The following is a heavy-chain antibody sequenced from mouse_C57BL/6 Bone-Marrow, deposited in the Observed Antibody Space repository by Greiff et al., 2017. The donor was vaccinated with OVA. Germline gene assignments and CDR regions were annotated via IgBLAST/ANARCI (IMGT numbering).Heavy chain of an antibody. CDR1: GFTFSSYG. V-gene: IGHV5-6*01. CDR2: ISSGGSYT. D-gene: IGHD1-1*01. J-gene: IGHJ2*01. CDR3: ARHGDYGSFFDY. Sequence: EVKLMEPGGDLVKPGGSLKLSCAASGFTFSSYGMSWVRQTPDQRLEWVATISSGGSYTYYPDSVKGRFTISRDNAKNTLYLQISSLKSEDTAMYYCARHGDYGSFFDYWGQGTTLTVSS.